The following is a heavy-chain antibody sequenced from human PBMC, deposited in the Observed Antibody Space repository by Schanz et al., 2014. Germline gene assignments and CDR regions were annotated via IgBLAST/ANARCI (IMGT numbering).Heavy chain of an antibody. Sequence: QVQLVESGGGVVQPGRSLRLSCAASGFSFSTYAMHWVRQAPGKGLEWVAVILYDGSKTYYADSVKGRFTISRDNSKNTLSLQMNSLRAEDTAVYYCARPLGPNYYYYGLDVWGQGTTVTVSS. V-gene: IGHV3-30*03. CDR3: ARPLGPNYYYYGLDV. J-gene: IGHJ6*02. CDR2: ILYDGSKT. CDR1: GFSFSTYA.